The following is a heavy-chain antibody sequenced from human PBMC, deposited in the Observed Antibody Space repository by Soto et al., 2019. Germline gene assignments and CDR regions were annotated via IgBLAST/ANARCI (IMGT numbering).Heavy chain of an antibody. Sequence: GASVKVSCKTSGGTFSTYAIYWVRLAPGQGLEWMGAIIPLFGTADYAQKFQGRVTITADESTSTAYMELSSLRSEDTAVYYCARPKGSYSSGYYYFDYWGQGTLVTVSS. CDR1: GGTFSTYA. J-gene: IGHJ4*02. D-gene: IGHD6-19*01. V-gene: IGHV1-69*13. CDR3: ARPKGSYSSGYYYFDY. CDR2: IIPLFGTA.